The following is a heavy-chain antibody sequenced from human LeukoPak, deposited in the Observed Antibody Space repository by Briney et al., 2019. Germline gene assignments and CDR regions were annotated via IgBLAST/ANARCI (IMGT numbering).Heavy chain of an antibody. Sequence: GASVKVSCKASGYRFTSYGISWVRQAPGQGLEWMGWISGYNGYTNYAQKLQGRVTMTTDTSTSTAYMELRSLRSDDTAVYYCAREYCSTTRCYMADYWGQGTLVTVSS. CDR1: GYRFTSYG. V-gene: IGHV1-18*01. CDR3: AREYCSTTRCYMADY. CDR2: ISGYNGYT. J-gene: IGHJ4*02. D-gene: IGHD2-2*01.